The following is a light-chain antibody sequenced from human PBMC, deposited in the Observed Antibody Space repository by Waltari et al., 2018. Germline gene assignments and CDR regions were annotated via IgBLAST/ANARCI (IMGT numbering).Light chain of an antibody. J-gene: IGLJ2*01. CDR1: SLRTSY. Sequence: SSELTPDPAVSVALGQTVRFTCQGDSLRTSYASWYQLKPGQAPVLVIYGTDNRPSGIPDRISGYSSGTTSSLTITGAQAEDEADYYCSSRNGRANHVVFAGGTKVTVL. CDR2: GTD. V-gene: IGLV3-19*01. CDR3: SSRNGRANHVV.